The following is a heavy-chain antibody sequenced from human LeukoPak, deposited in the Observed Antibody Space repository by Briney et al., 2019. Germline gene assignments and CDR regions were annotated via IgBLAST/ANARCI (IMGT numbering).Heavy chain of an antibody. CDR1: GGSISSSSYY. V-gene: IGHV4-39*06. Sequence: SETLSLTCTVSGGSISSSSYYWGWIRQPPGKGLEWIGSIYHSGTTHYNPSLKSRVTISVDTSKKQFTLKLSSVTAADTAVYYCARLGYSYGLRSYYYYYYMDVWGKGTTVTISS. D-gene: IGHD5-18*01. J-gene: IGHJ6*03. CDR2: IYHSGTT. CDR3: ARLGYSYGLRSYYYYYYMDV.